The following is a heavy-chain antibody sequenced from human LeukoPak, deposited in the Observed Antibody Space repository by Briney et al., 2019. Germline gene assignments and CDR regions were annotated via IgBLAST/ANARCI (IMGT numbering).Heavy chain of an antibody. Sequence: ASVKVSCKASGYTFTSYDINWVRQATGQGLEWMGWMNPNSGNTGYAQKFQSRVTITRNTSISTAYMELSSLRSEDTAVYYCARGRPDYYYYYYMDVWGKGTTVTVSS. V-gene: IGHV1-8*03. CDR2: MNPNSGNT. CDR3: ARGRPDYYYYYYMDV. J-gene: IGHJ6*03. CDR1: GYTFTSYD.